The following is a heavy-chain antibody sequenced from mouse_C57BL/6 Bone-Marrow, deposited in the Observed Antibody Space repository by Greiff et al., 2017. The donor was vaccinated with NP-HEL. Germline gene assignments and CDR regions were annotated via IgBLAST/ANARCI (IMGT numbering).Heavy chain of an antibody. V-gene: IGHV3-6*01. J-gene: IGHJ4*01. CDR1: GYSITSGYY. D-gene: IGHD3-1*01. CDR3: ARVGLYYAMDY. CDR2: ISYDGSN. Sequence: VQLKESGPGLVKPSQSLSLTCSVTGYSITSGYYWNWIRQFPGNKPEWMGYISYDGSNNYNPSLKNRISITRDPSKNQFFLKLNSVTTEDTATYYCARVGLYYAMDYWGQGTSVTVSS.